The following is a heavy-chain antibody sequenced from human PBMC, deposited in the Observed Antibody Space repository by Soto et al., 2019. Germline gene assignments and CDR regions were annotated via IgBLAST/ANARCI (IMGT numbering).Heavy chain of an antibody. CDR1: GDSIRSGEQY. Sequence: PSETLSLTCTVSGDSIRSGEQYWSWIRQPPGKGLEWIGYIYYSGSTYYNPSLKSRVTLSVDTSKNQFSLELTSVTAADTAVYFCARVDILTVYGCVDVWGQGTTVTVS. J-gene: IGHJ6*02. CDR2: IYYSGST. CDR3: ARVDILTVYGCVDV. D-gene: IGHD3-9*01. V-gene: IGHV4-30-4*01.